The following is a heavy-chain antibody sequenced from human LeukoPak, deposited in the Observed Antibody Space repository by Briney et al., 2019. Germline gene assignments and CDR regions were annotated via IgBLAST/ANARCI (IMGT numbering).Heavy chain of an antibody. V-gene: IGHV4-4*07. Sequence: SETLSLTCTVSGGSISSYYWSWIRQPAGKGLEWIGRIYTSESTNYNPSLTSRVTMSVDKSKNQFSLKLSSVTAADTAVYYCARAGRYCTSTSCYLLDYWGQGTLVTVSS. CDR3: ARAGRYCTSTSCYLLDY. J-gene: IGHJ4*02. CDR1: GGSISSYY. D-gene: IGHD2-2*01. CDR2: IYTSEST.